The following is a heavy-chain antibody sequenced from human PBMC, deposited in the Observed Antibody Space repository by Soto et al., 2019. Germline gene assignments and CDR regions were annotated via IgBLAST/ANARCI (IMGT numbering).Heavy chain of an antibody. CDR2: INPSGGST. CDR3: ARDAEGPKHCGSGSYYSALDH. D-gene: IGHD3-10*01. Sequence: ASVKVSCKASGYNFVNHYMHWVRQAPGQGLEWMGIINPSGGSTTCVQKFQGRVTMTRDASTSTVYMELSSLRSEDTALDYCARDAEGPKHCGSGSYYSALDHWGQGTLVTVSS. J-gene: IGHJ4*02. CDR1: GYNFVNHY. V-gene: IGHV1-46*01.